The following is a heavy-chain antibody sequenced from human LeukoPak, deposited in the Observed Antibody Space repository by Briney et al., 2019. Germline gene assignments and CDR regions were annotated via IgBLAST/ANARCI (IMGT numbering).Heavy chain of an antibody. CDR2: IYTSGST. J-gene: IGHJ6*03. Sequence: SETLSLTCTVSGGSISSYYWSWIRQPPGKGLEWIGYIYTSGSTNYNPSLKSRVTISVDTSKNQFSLKLSSVTAADTAVYYCARRRYAYRRGSYYYYMDVWGKGTTDTVSS. CDR1: GGSISSYY. V-gene: IGHV4-4*09. D-gene: IGHD1-26*01. CDR3: ARRRYAYRRGSYYYYMDV.